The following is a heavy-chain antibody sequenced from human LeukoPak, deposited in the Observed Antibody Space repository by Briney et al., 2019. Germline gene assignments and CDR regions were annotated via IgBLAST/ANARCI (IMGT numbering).Heavy chain of an antibody. J-gene: IGHJ6*02. CDR2: ISSSSSTI. CDR1: GFTFSSYS. D-gene: IGHD3-16*01. CDR3: AKGATIGPLGDYYYYGMDV. V-gene: IGHV3-48*04. Sequence: GGSLRLSCAASGFTFSSYSMNWVRQAPGKGLEWVSYISSSSSTIYYADSVKGRFTISRDNAKNSLYLQMNSLRAEDTALYYCAKGATIGPLGDYYYYGMDVWGQGTTVTVSS.